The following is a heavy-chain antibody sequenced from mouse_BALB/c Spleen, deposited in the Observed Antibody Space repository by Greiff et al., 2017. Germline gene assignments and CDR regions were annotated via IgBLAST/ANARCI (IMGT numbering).Heavy chain of an antibody. V-gene: IGHV14-1*02. CDR1: GFNIKDYY. J-gene: IGHJ4*01. Sequence: EVQLQQSGAELVRPGALVKLSCKASGFNIKDYYMHWVKQRPEQGLEWIGWIDPENGNTIYDPKFQGKASITADTSSNTAYLQLSSLTSEDTAVYYCALITTVVATYYYAMDYWGQGTSVTVSS. D-gene: IGHD1-1*01. CDR2: IDPENGNT. CDR3: ALITTVVATYYYAMDY.